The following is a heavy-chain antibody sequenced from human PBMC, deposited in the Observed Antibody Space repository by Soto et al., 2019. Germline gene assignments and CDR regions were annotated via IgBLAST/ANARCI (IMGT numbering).Heavy chain of an antibody. Sequence: GGSLRLPCAASGFTLTNYWTHWIRQAPAKGLVWVARVDNEGIYTSYADSVKVRYNISRDTAKNTLYLQMNDLSVEDTVANYGGSVFEYWGQGSMVPVSS. CDR2: VDNEGIYT. CDR1: GFTLTNYW. J-gene: IGHJ4*02. V-gene: IGHV3-74*01. CDR3: GSVFEY.